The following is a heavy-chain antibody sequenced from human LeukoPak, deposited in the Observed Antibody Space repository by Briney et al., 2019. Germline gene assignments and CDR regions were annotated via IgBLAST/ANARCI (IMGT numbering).Heavy chain of an antibody. V-gene: IGHV3-23*01. CDR2: ISGSGGST. D-gene: IGHD2-2*01. CDR3: AKRGSSEGDRYEPLDY. CDR1: GFTFSSYA. Sequence: GGSLRLSCAASGFTFSSYAMSWVRQAPGKGLEWVSAISGSGGSTYYADSVKGRFTISRDNSKNTLYLQMNSLRAEDTAVYYCAKRGSSEGDRYEPLDYWGQGTLVTVSS. J-gene: IGHJ4*02.